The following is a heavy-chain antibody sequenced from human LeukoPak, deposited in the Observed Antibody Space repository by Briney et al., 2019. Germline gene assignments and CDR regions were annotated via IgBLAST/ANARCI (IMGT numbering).Heavy chain of an antibody. D-gene: IGHD3-9*01. CDR1: GFTFSSYG. Sequence: GGSLRLSCAASGFTFSSYGIHWVRQAPGKGLEWVAFIRYDGSNKYYADSVKGRFTISRDNSKNTLYLQMNSLRAEDTAVYYCAKVNLLRYFDWFDYWGQGTLVTVSS. CDR3: AKVNLLRYFDWFDY. V-gene: IGHV3-30*02. CDR2: IRYDGSNK. J-gene: IGHJ5*01.